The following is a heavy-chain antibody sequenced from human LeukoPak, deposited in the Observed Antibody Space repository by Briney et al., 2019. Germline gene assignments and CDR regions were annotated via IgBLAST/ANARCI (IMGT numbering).Heavy chain of an antibody. V-gene: IGHV3-30*02. CDR1: RFTFSSYA. CDR3: AKRGSSWYLNWFDP. CDR2: IRYDGSNK. D-gene: IGHD6-13*01. Sequence: SGGSLRLSCAASRFTFSSYAMHWVRQAPGKGLEWVAFIRYDGSNKYYADSVKGRFTISRDNSKNTLYLQMNSLRAEDTAVYYCAKRGSSWYLNWFDPWGQGTLVTVSS. J-gene: IGHJ5*02.